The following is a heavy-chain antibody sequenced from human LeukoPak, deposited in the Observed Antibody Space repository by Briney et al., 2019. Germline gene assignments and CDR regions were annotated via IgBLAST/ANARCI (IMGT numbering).Heavy chain of an antibody. Sequence: QPGGSLRLSCTASGLTLSDHYIDWVRQAPGKGLEWVGRSRNKGNSYTTEYAASVKGRFTISRDDSKNSLFLQMNSLRTEDTAVYYCARDGGTGGNPAFDIWGQGTMVTVSS. D-gene: IGHD4-23*01. CDR2: SRNKGNSYTT. CDR1: GLTLSDHY. V-gene: IGHV3-72*01. CDR3: ARDGGTGGNPAFDI. J-gene: IGHJ3*02.